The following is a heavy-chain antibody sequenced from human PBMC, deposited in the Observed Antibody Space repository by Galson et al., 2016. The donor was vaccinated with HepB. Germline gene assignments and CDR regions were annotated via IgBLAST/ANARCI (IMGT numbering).Heavy chain of an antibody. J-gene: IGHJ3*02. Sequence: QSGAEVKKPGESLRISCTGSRYSFTSYWIIWVRQMPGKGLEWMGRIDPSDSYTNYSPSFQGHVTLSADKSINTAYMQWSSLKASDTAMYYCTRPGLRADAFDIWGQGTMVTVSS. D-gene: IGHD2-8*02. CDR2: IDPSDSYT. CDR3: TRPGLRADAFDI. V-gene: IGHV5-10-1*01. CDR1: RYSFTSYW.